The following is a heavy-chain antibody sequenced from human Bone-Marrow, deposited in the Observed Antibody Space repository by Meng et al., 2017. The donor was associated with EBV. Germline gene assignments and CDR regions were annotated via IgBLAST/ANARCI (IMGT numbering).Heavy chain of an antibody. Sequence: QVQGVQSGAEVKKPGSSVKVSGRPSGGTFRSDAVSWVRQAPGQGLEWMGGLIPMSDAPHYAQKFQGRVTITADESTSTHYMDLSGLRSDDTALYYCASESGRGFTPDYWGQGTLVTVSS. V-gene: IGHV1-69*01. CDR1: GGTFRSDA. D-gene: IGHD3-10*01. CDR2: LIPMSDAP. J-gene: IGHJ4*02. CDR3: ASESGRGFTPDY.